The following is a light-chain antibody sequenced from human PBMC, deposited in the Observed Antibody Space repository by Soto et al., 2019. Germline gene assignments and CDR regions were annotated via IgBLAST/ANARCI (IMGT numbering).Light chain of an antibody. CDR1: SSDVGGYNY. J-gene: IGLJ2*01. CDR3: TSHAGSSVV. Sequence: QSALTQPPSASGSPGQSVTISCTGSSSDVGGYNYVCWYQQHPGKAPKLIIYAVTKRPSGVPDRFSGSKSGNTASLTVSGLQAEDEADYYCTSHAGSSVVFGGGTKLTVL. CDR2: AVT. V-gene: IGLV2-8*01.